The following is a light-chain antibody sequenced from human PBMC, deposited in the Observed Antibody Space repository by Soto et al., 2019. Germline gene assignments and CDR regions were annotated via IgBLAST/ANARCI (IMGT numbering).Light chain of an antibody. V-gene: IGLV2-14*01. J-gene: IGLJ3*02. CDR1: SGIVGDYNS. Sequence: QCALTQPASVSGSPGQSITISCTGTSGIVGDYNSVSWYQQHPGKAPKLMIYEVSNRPSGVSNRFSGSKSGNTASLTISGLQAEDEADYYCSSYTSSNTWVFGGGTKLTVL. CDR3: SSYTSSNTWV. CDR2: EVS.